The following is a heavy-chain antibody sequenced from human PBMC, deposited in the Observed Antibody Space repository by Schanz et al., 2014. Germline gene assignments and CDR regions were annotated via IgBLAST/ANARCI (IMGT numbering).Heavy chain of an antibody. Sequence: EVQLLESGGGLVQPGGSLRLSCAASGFTFSIYGMTWVRQAPGKGLEWVGRIKSKTDGGTTDYAAPVKGRFTISRDDSKNTLFLQMNSLKTEDTAVYYCTTYCDGGCASDNWGQGALVTVSS. V-gene: IGHV3-15*01. CDR3: TTYCDGGCASDN. CDR2: IKSKTDGGTT. J-gene: IGHJ4*02. CDR1: GFTFSIYG. D-gene: IGHD6-19*01.